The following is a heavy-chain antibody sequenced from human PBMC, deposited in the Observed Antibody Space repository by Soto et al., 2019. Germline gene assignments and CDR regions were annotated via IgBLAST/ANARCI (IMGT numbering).Heavy chain of an antibody. D-gene: IGHD5-12*01. CDR2: IIPICGKA. J-gene: IGHJ4*02. Sequence: QVQLVQSGAEVTKPGSSVKVSCKASGGTFSSYAISWVRQAPGQGLEWVGGIIPICGKANYAQKFQGGVTITADESTKTANIEPSSLRSEDTAVYYCARGEISGYDPNFDYWGQGTLVTVSS. V-gene: IGHV1-69*01. CDR1: GGTFSSYA. CDR3: ARGEISGYDPNFDY.